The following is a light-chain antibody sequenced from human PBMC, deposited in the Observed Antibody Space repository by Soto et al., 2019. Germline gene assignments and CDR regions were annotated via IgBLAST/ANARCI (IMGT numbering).Light chain of an antibody. CDR2: DVS. V-gene: IGLV2-11*01. CDR3: CSYSGSDSLL. Sequence: QSVLTQPRSVSGSPGESVTISCSGTSSDVGSYNYVSWYQQYPGKTPKVMIYDVSERPSEVPVRFSGSKSGNTASLTISGLQTEDVAEYFCCSYSGSDSLLFGGGTKLTVL. J-gene: IGLJ2*01. CDR1: SSDVGSYNY.